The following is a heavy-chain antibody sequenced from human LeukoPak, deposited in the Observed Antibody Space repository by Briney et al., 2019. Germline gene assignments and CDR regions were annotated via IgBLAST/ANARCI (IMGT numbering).Heavy chain of an antibody. CDR3: ARDNYGSDY. CDR1: GFTFSNYA. CDR2: ISYDGSNK. V-gene: IGHV3-30-3*01. D-gene: IGHD3-10*01. Sequence: PGRSLRLSCAASGFTFSNYAMHWVRQVPGKGLEWVAVISYDGSNKYYADSVKGRFTISRDNSKNTLYLQVNSLRAEDTAVYYCARDNYGSDYWGQGTLVTVSS. J-gene: IGHJ4*02.